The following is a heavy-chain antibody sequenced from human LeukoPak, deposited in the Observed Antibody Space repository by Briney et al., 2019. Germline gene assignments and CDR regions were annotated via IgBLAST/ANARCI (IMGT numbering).Heavy chain of an antibody. Sequence: SETLSLTCTVSGGSINSYYWSWIRQPPGKGLEWLGYIYYSGSTNYNPSLKSRVTISVDTSKNQFSLKLSSVTAADTAVYYCARGPTGGFDAFDIWGQGTMVTVSS. CDR1: GGSINSYY. D-gene: IGHD3-16*01. CDR3: ARGPTGGFDAFDI. CDR2: IYYSGST. V-gene: IGHV4-59*01. J-gene: IGHJ3*02.